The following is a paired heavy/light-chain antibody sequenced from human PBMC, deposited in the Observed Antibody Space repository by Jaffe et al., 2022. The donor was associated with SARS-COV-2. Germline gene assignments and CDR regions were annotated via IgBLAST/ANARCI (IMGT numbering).Heavy chain of an antibody. CDR1: GFTFSTFA. CDR2: VSDDGANT. D-gene: IGHD6-19*01. Sequence: EVQLLESGGGLVQPGGSLRLSCAASGFTFSTFAMSWVRQAPGKGLEWVSTVSDDGANTYYTDSVKGRFTISRDNSRNTLYLQMNSLRAEDTAVYYCAKDSGYGSGRDFDCWGQGTLVTVSS. V-gene: IGHV3-23*01. CDR3: AKDSGYGSGRDFDC. J-gene: IGHJ4*02.
Light chain of an antibody. CDR1: QSVSSRY. CDR3: QLFGSSSSPPWT. V-gene: IGKV3-20*01. Sequence: EIVLTQSPGTLSLSPGERATLSCRASQSVSSRYLAWYQQKPGQAPRLFIYGASNRAAGIPDRFSGSGSGTDFTLTINRLEPEDFAVYYCQLFGSSSSPPWTFGQGTKVEIK. CDR2: GAS. J-gene: IGKJ1*01.